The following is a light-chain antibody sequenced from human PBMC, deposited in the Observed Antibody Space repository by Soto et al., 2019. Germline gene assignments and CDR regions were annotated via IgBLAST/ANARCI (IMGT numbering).Light chain of an antibody. J-gene: IGKJ1*01. CDR3: QQYNSYSRT. CDR2: DAS. V-gene: IGKV1-5*01. Sequence: DIQMTQSPSTLSASVADRVTITCRASQSISSWLAWYQRKPGKAPKLLIYDASSLESGVPSRFSGSGSGAEFTLTISSLQPDDFATYYCQQYNSYSRTFGQGTKVDIK. CDR1: QSISSW.